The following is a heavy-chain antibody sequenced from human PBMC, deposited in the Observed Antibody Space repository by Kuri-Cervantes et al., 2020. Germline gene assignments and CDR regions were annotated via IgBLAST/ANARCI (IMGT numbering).Heavy chain of an antibody. V-gene: IGHV3-23*01. CDR1: GFTFNRYA. J-gene: IGHJ4*02. Sequence: GESLKISCAASGFTFNRYAMTWVRQAPGKGLEWVSAISGSGGSTYYADSVKGRFTISRDNSKNTLYLQMNSLRAEDTAVYYCAKDYYGPDYWGQGTLVTVSS. D-gene: IGHD3-22*01. CDR3: AKDYYGPDY. CDR2: ISGSGGST.